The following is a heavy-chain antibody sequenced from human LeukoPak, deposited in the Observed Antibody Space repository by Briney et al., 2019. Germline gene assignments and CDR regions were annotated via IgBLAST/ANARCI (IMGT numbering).Heavy chain of an antibody. CDR3: ARVRGGGWGSYRYGFDY. CDR2: IIPIFGAA. D-gene: IGHD3-16*02. CDR1: GGTFSSYA. Sequence: SVKVSCKASGGTFSSYAISWVRQAPGQGLEWMGGIIPIFGAANYAQKFQGRVTITADESTSTAYMELSSLRSEDTAVYYCARVRGGGWGSYRYGFDYWGQGTLVTVSS. V-gene: IGHV1-69*01. J-gene: IGHJ4*02.